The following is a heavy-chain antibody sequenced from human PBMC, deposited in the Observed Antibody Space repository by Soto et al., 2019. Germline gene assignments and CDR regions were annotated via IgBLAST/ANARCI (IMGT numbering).Heavy chain of an antibody. CDR1: GGTFSSYA. Sequence: SVKVSCKASGGTFSSYAISWVPQAPGQGLEWMRGIFLIYGTAIYAQKFQGRVTMTRNTSKSTAYMELSSLRSEDTAVYYCARGRTIAAAGRGPGYWGQGTLVPVSS. D-gene: IGHD6-13*01. CDR3: ARGRTIAAAGRGPGY. CDR2: IFLIYGTA. J-gene: IGHJ4*02. V-gene: IGHV1-69*05.